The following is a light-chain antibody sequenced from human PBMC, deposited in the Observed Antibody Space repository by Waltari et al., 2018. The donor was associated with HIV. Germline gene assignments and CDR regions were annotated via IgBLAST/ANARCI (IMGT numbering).Light chain of an antibody. J-gene: IGKJ1*01. CDR2: AAS. CDR1: QSIGSS. V-gene: IGKV1-39*01. Sequence: DIQMTQSPSPLSASVGARVTITCRASQSIGSSLNWYRQTPGKAPKLLIYAASSLQSGVPSRISGSGSGTDFTLTISSLQPEDFATYYCQQSHRPPVTFGQGTKVDIK. CDR3: QQSHRPPVT.